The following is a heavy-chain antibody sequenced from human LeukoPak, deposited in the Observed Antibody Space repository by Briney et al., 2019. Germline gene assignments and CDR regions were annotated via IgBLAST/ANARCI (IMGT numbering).Heavy chain of an antibody. CDR1: GFTFSDHY. J-gene: IGHJ4*02. Sequence: GGSLRLSCAASGFTFSDHYMTWIRQAPGKGLEWVSSLSDGGYSIYYADSVKGRFTTTRDNAKNSLSLQMNSLRAEDTAVYYCARGAAYHFWSGSNYYFDYWGQGTLVIVSS. CDR3: ARGAAYHFWSGSNYYFDY. V-gene: IGHV3-11*04. D-gene: IGHD3-3*02. CDR2: LSDGGYSI.